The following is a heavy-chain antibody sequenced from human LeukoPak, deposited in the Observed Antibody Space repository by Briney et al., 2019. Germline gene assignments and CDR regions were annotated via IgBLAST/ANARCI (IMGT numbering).Heavy chain of an antibody. CDR1: GFAFNTYT. CDR3: AKGGLVHRFDP. CDR2: VSGSGGST. V-gene: IGHV3-23*01. Sequence: GGSLRLSCAVSGFAFNTYTMTWVRQAPGKGLEWVSVVSGSGGSTSYADSVKGRFTISRDNAKNSLFLQMNSLRADDTAVYYCAKGGLVHRFDPWGQGTLVTVSS. J-gene: IGHJ5*02.